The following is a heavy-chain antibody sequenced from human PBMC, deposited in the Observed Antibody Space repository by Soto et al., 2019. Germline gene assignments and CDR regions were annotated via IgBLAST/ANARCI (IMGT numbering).Heavy chain of an antibody. CDR2: IYYSGST. CDR3: ARMDYDILTGPDYFDY. Sequence: SETLSLTCTVSGGSISSYYWSWIRQPPGKGLEWIGYIYYSGSTNYNPSLKSRVTISVDTSKNQFSLKLSSVTAADTAVYYCARMDYDILTGPDYFDYWGQGTLVTVSS. V-gene: IGHV4-59*01. J-gene: IGHJ4*02. D-gene: IGHD3-9*01. CDR1: GGSISSYY.